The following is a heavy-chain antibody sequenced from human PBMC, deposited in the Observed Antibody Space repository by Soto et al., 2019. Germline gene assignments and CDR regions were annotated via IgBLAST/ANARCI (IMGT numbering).Heavy chain of an antibody. CDR1: GFTFSDHY. CDR3: ARGGYCSSASCYTDYYAMDV. D-gene: IGHD2-2*02. J-gene: IGHJ6*02. CDR2: TRNKANSYTT. Sequence: GGSLRLSCVASGFTFSDHYMDWVRQAPGKGLEWVGRTRNKANSYTTEYAASVKGRFTISRDDSKNSLYLQMNSLKTEDTAVYYCARGGYCSSASCYTDYYAMDVWGQGTTVTVSS. V-gene: IGHV3-72*01.